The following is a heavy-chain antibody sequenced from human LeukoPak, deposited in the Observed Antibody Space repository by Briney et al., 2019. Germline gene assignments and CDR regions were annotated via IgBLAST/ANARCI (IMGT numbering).Heavy chain of an antibody. J-gene: IGHJ6*02. V-gene: IGHV3-23*01. CDR3: ARAWRSGYYSPIVYYYYGMDV. CDR2: ISGSGGST. CDR1: GFTFSSYA. Sequence: PGGSLRLSCAASGFTFSSYAMSWVRQAPGKGLEWVSAISGSGGSTYYADSVKGRFTISRDNSKNTLYLQMNSLRAEDTAVYYCARAWRSGYYSPIVYYYYGMDVWGQGTTVTVSS. D-gene: IGHD3-3*01.